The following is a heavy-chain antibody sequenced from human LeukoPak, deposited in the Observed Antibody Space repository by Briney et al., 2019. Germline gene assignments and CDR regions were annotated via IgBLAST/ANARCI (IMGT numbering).Heavy chain of an antibody. CDR2: IYYSGST. CDR1: GGSISSSSYY. J-gene: IGHJ4*02. Sequence: SETLSLTCTVSGGSISSSSYYWGWIRQPPGKGLEWIGSIYYSGSTYYNPSLKSRGTISVDTSKNQFSLKLSSVTAADTAVYYCARQEDYGGILDYWGQGTLVTVSS. D-gene: IGHD4-23*01. V-gene: IGHV4-39*01. CDR3: ARQEDYGGILDY.